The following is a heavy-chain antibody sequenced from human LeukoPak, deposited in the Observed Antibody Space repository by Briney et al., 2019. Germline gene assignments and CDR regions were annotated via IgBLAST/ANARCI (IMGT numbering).Heavy chain of an antibody. CDR1: RFTFSSYA. J-gene: IGHJ4*02. Sequence: PGGSLRLSCAASRFTFSSYAMSWVRQAPGKGLEWVSALSGGGDSTYYADSVKGRFTISRDNSKNTLYLQMNSLRAEDTAVYYCTKRPFSGYFDYWGQGTLVTVSS. D-gene: IGHD6-25*01. V-gene: IGHV3-23*01. CDR2: LSGGGDST. CDR3: TKRPFSGYFDY.